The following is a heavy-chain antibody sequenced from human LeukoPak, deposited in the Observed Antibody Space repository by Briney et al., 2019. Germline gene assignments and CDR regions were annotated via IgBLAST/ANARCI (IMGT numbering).Heavy chain of an antibody. Sequence: GGCLRLPCAASGFTLRDYYMRWIRQAPARGLEGVSYISSSGRNKHYADFAKGRFTITRDDAKNSLYLQMNSLRAEDTAVYYWARPGNYYYYYMDVWGKGTTVTISS. CDR3: ARPGNYYYYYMDV. J-gene: IGHJ6*03. V-gene: IGHV3-11*01. CDR2: ISSSGRNK. CDR1: GFTLRDYY.